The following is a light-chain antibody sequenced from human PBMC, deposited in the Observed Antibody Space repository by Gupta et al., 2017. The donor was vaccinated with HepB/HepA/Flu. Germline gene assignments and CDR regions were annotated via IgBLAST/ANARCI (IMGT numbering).Light chain of an antibody. J-gene: IGKJ1*01. CDR1: QSIYTY. CDR3: QQTYDTPQT. Sequence: DILMTQSPFSLSASGGDTITITCRASQSIYTYLNWYQQKPGKAPKLLISAAIDLQSGVPARFSGSGSGTDFTLTISSLQPEDVAAYYCQQTYDTPQTFGQGTQVEIK. V-gene: IGKV1-39*01. CDR2: AAI.